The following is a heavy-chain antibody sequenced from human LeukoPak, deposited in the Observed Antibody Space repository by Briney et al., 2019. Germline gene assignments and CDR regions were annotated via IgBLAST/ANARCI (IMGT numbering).Heavy chain of an antibody. J-gene: IGHJ3*02. V-gene: IGHV4-39*07. D-gene: IGHD5-24*01. CDR2: IYYSGST. CDR1: GGSISSSSYY. CDR3: ARERRWRYGAFDI. Sequence: PSETLSLTCSVSGGSISSSSYYWGWIRQPPGKGLEWIGSIYYSGSTFYNPSLKSRVTISVDTSKNQFSLKLSSVTAADTAVYYCARERRWRYGAFDIWGQGTMVTVSS.